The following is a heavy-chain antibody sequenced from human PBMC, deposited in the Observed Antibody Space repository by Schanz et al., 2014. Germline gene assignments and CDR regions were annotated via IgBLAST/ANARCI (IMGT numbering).Heavy chain of an antibody. CDR3: LKDRGG. CDR1: GFTFSTYW. Sequence: EVQLVESGGGLVQPGGSLRLSCAASGFTFSTYWMSWVRQAPGKGLECVSAISGSGGSTYYADSVKGRFTISRDNSMNTLYLQMTPLRAANTAVYYCLKDRGGGGQGTLVTVSS. V-gene: IGHV3-23*04. CDR2: ISGSGGST. J-gene: IGHJ4*02. D-gene: IGHD3-10*01.